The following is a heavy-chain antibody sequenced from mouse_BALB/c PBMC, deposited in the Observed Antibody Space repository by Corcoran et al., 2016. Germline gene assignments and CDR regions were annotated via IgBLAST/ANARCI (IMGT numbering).Heavy chain of an antibody. V-gene: IGHV9-3-1*01. CDR2: INTYTGEP. D-gene: IGHD2-1*01. CDR1: GYTFTNYG. J-gene: IGHJ2*01. CDR3: ANGNYVDY. Sequence: QIQLVQSGPELKKPGETVKISCKASGYTFTNYGMNRVKQAPGKGLKWMGWINTYTGEPTYADDLKGRFAFSLETSASTAYLQINNLKNEDTATYFCANGNYVDYWGQGTTLTVSS.